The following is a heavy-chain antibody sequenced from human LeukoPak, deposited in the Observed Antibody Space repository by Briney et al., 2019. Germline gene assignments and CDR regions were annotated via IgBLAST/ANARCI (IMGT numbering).Heavy chain of an antibody. V-gene: IGHV1-2*02. Sequence: ASVKVSCKASGYTFTGYYIHWVRQAPGQGLEWMGWINPNSGGTNYAQKFQGRVTMTRDTSISTAYMELNRLRSDDTAVYYCALWEIVHYAFDFWGQGTMVTVSS. D-gene: IGHD5-12*01. J-gene: IGHJ3*01. CDR1: GYTFTGYY. CDR3: ALWEIVHYAFDF. CDR2: INPNSGGT.